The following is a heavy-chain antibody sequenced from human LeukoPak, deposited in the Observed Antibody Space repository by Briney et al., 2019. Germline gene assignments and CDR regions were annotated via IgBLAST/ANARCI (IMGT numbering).Heavy chain of an antibody. CDR3: ATHLLYGSGSYYSY. CDR1: GGSISSYY. CDR2: IYYSVST. J-gene: IGHJ4*02. D-gene: IGHD3-10*01. V-gene: IGHV4-59*08. Sequence: SETLSLTCTDPGGSISSYYWSWIRQPPGKGLEWIGYIYYSVSTNYNPSLKSRVTISLDTSRNQFSLKLSSVTAADTAVYYCATHLLYGSGSYYSYWGLGTLVTVSS.